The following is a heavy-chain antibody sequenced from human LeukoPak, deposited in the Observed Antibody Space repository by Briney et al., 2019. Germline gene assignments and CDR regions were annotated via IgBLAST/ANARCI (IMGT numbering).Heavy chain of an antibody. D-gene: IGHD3-10*01. CDR2: ISGSGGST. CDR3: AKIWVRGVIRG. J-gene: IGHJ4*02. Sequence: GGSLRLSCAASGFTFSNSWMSWVRQAPGKGLEWVSAISGSGGSTYYADSVKGRFTISRDNSKNTLYLQMNSLRAEDTAVYYCAKIWVRGVIRGWGQGTLVTVSS. V-gene: IGHV3-23*01. CDR1: GFTFSNSW.